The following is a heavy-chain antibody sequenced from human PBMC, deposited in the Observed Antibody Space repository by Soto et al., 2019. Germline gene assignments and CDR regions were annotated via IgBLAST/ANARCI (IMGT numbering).Heavy chain of an antibody. V-gene: IGHV3-7*01. D-gene: IGHD1-1*01. Sequence: EVQLVDSGGGLVQPGGSLRLSRAASGFTFSTYWMSWVRQAPGKGLEWVANIKQDGSETYYVDSVKGRFTISRDNAKNSLYLQMNSLRAEDTAVYYCATDSGTSDYWGQGTLVTVSS. J-gene: IGHJ4*02. CDR3: ATDSGTSDY. CDR1: GFTFSTYW. CDR2: IKQDGSET.